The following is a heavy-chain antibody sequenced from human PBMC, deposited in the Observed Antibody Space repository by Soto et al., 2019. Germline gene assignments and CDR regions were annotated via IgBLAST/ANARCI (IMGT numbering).Heavy chain of an antibody. CDR3: ARDRRGALWFGEYLRSYYYYGMDV. CDR1: GYTFTSYY. J-gene: IGHJ6*02. D-gene: IGHD3-10*01. CDR2: INPSGGST. Sequence: ASVKVSCKASGYTFTSYYMHWVRQAPGQGLEWMGIINPSGGSTSYAQKFQGRVTMTRDTSTSTVYMELSSLRSEDTAVYYCARDRRGALWFGEYLRSYYYYGMDVWGQGTMVTVSS. V-gene: IGHV1-46*01.